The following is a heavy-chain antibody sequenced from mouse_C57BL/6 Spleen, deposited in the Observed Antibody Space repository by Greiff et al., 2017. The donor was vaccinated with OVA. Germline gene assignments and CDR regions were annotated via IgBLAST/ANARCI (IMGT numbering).Heavy chain of an antibody. D-gene: IGHD2-2*01. V-gene: IGHV1-52*01. CDR3: ARRRGYGYAMDY. Sequence: QVQLQQPGAELVRPGSSVKLSCKASGYTFTSYWMHWVKQRPIQGLEWIGNIDPSDSETPYNQKFKDKATLTVDKSSSTAYMQLSSLTSEDSAVYYCARRRGYGYAMDYWGQGTSVTVSS. CDR2: IDPSDSET. CDR1: GYTFTSYW. J-gene: IGHJ4*01.